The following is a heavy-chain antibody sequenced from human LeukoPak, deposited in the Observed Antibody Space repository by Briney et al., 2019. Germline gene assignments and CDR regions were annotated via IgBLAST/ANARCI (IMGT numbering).Heavy chain of an antibody. Sequence: GGSLRLSCAASGFTVSNNYMSWVRQAPGKGLEWGSVIYSSGNTYYADSVKGRFTISRDNSRNTLYLQMNSLRAEDTAVYYCALGTRGVMSDYWGQGTLVTVAS. V-gene: IGHV3-53*01. CDR1: GFTVSNNY. J-gene: IGHJ4*02. CDR3: ALGTRGVMSDY. CDR2: IYSSGNT. D-gene: IGHD3-10*01.